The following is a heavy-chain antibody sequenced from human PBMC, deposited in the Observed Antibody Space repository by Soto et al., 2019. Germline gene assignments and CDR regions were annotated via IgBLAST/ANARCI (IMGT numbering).Heavy chain of an antibody. J-gene: IGHJ3*02. CDR3: ARGFNSALDI. CDR2: IKQDGSEK. CDR1: GFTVSTYT. V-gene: IGHV3-7*01. Sequence: GGSLRLSCSASGFTVSTYTMGWVRLAPGKGLEWVANIKQDGSEKYYVDSVKGRFTISRDNAKNSLHLQMNSLRAEDTAVYYCARGFNSALDIWGQGKMVTVSS.